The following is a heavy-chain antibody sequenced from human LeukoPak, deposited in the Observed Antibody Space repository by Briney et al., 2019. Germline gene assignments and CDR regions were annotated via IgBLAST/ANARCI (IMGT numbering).Heavy chain of an antibody. J-gene: IGHJ4*02. Sequence: GGSLRLSCAASGFTFSSYAMSWVRQAPGKGLEWVSAISGSGGSTYYADSVKGRFTISRDNSKNTLYLQMNSLRAEDTAVYYCAKVNDYGGNSDYYFDYWGQGTLVTVSS. CDR3: AKVNDYGGNSDYYFDY. CDR1: GFTFSSYA. V-gene: IGHV3-23*01. D-gene: IGHD4-23*01. CDR2: ISGSGGST.